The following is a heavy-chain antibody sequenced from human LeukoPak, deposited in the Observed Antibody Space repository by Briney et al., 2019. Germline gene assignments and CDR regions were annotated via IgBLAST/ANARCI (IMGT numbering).Heavy chain of an antibody. CDR3: ARDDIAVASFDY. J-gene: IGHJ4*02. Sequence: ASVKVSCKASGYTFIGYYIYWVRQAPGQGLEWMGIINPSGGSTSYAQKFQGRVTMTRDTSTSTVYMELSSLRSEDTAVYYCARDDIAVASFDYWGQGTLVTVSS. CDR1: GYTFIGYY. CDR2: INPSGGST. V-gene: IGHV1-46*01. D-gene: IGHD6-19*01.